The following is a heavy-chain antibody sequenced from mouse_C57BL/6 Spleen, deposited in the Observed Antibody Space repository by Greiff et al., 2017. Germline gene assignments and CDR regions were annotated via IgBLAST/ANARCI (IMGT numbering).Heavy chain of an antibody. CDR3: ARGLLYYAMDY. J-gene: IGHJ4*01. CDR1: GYTFTSYW. V-gene: IGHV1-55*01. D-gene: IGHD3-3*01. CDR2: IYPGSGST. Sequence: VQLQQPGAELVQPGASVKMSCKASGYTFTSYWITWVKQRPGQGLEWIGDIYPGSGSTNYNEKFKSKATLTVDTSSSTAYMQLSSLTSEDSAVYYCARGLLYYAMDYWGQGTAVTVSS.